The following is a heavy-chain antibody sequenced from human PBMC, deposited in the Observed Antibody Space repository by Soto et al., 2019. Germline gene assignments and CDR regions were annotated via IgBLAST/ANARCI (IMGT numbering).Heavy chain of an antibody. CDR3: AGAPLIVVDTALSSWFDP. CDR2: INPNDGNT. D-gene: IGHD5-18*01. CDR1: GYTFTSDY. V-gene: IGHV1-46*01. Sequence: ASVKVSCKASGYTFTSDYIHWVRQAPGQGLEWMGIINPNDGNTTSSQKFQGRITMTADTSTSTAYMELRSLRSDDTAVYYCAGAPLIVVDTALSSWFDPSGQGTLVTVSS. J-gene: IGHJ5*02.